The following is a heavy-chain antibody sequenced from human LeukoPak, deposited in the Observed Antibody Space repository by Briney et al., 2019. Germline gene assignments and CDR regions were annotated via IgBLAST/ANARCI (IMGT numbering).Heavy chain of an antibody. J-gene: IGHJ4*02. CDR2: IYPGDSDT. CDR1: GYSFTTYW. V-gene: IGHV5-51*01. Sequence: GESLKISCKGSGYSFTTYWIGWVRQMPGKGLEWMGIIYPGDSDTTYSPSFEGQVTISVDKSISTAYLQWSSLKASDTAMYYCARHRSPYYYDSSGYPLTTYYFGQWGQGTLVTVSS. D-gene: IGHD3-22*01. CDR3: ARHRSPYYYDSSGYPLTTYYFGQ.